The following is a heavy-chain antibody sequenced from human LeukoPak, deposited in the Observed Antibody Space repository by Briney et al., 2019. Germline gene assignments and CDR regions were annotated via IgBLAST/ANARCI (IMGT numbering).Heavy chain of an antibody. CDR3: AKDATYSSGWTDY. D-gene: IGHD6-19*01. CDR2: ISWNSGSI. Sequence: GGSLRLSCAASGFTFDDYAMHWVRQAPGKGLEWVSGISWNSGSIGYADSVKGRLTISRDNAKNSLYLQMNSLRGEDTALYYCAKDATYSSGWTDYWGQGTLVTVSS. V-gene: IGHV3-9*01. J-gene: IGHJ4*02. CDR1: GFTFDDYA.